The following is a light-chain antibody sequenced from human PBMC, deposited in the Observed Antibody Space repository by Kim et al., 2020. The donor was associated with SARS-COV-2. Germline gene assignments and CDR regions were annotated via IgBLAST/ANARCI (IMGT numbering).Light chain of an antibody. CDR3: CSYAGSGTWV. CDR1: TSDVGSYSI. CDR2: EVS. J-gene: IGLJ3*02. V-gene: IGLV2-23*02. Sequence: QSALTQPASVSGSPGQSITMSCTGTTSDVGSYSIVSWYQQLPGTAPKLIIYEVSKRPSGVSNRFSGTKSGTTASLTISGLQTEDEADYHCCSYAGSGTWVFGGGTQLTVL.